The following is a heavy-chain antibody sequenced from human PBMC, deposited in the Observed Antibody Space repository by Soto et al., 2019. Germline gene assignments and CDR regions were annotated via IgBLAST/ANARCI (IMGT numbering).Heavy chain of an antibody. Sequence: GGSLRLSCAASGFTFSSYGMHWVRQAPGKGLEWVAVIWYDGSNKYYADSVKGRFTISRDNSKNTLYLQMNSLRAEDTAVYYCARDMVGYSSSHDYWGQGTLVTVSS. J-gene: IGHJ4*02. CDR1: GFTFSSYG. CDR3: ARDMVGYSSSHDY. CDR2: IWYDGSNK. V-gene: IGHV3-33*01. D-gene: IGHD6-13*01.